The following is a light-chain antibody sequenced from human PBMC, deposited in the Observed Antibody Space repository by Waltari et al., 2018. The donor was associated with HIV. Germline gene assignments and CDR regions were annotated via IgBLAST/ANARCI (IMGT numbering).Light chain of an antibody. CDR1: SGRFDSNF. V-gene: IGLV6-57*01. CDR2: EDD. Sequence: NLMLSPPRSVSESPGQTVNISCPRSSGRFDSNFVQWYQQRPGSSPTTVIFEDDQRPAGVPDRFSGSIDRSSNSAYLTISGLKPEDEADYYCQSYDTTNRWIFGGGTQLTVL. CDR3: QSYDTTNRWI. J-gene: IGLJ2*01.